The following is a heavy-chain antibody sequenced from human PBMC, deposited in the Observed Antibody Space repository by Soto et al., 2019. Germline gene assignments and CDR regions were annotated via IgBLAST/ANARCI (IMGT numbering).Heavy chain of an antibody. D-gene: IGHD3-3*01. J-gene: IGHJ6*02. V-gene: IGHV3-48*02. CDR1: GFTFSSYS. Sequence: EVPLVESGGGLVQPGGSLRLSCAASGFTFSSYSMNWVRQAPGKGLEWVSYISSSSSTIYYADSVKGRFTISRDNAKNSLYLQMNSLRDEDTAVYYCARAIYDFWTYGMDVWGQGTTVTVSS. CDR3: ARAIYDFWTYGMDV. CDR2: ISSSSSTI.